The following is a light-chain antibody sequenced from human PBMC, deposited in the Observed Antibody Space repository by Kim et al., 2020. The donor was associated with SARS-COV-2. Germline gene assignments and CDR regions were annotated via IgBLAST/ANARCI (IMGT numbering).Light chain of an antibody. J-gene: IGKJ3*01. CDR2: GAS. V-gene: IGKV1-27*01. CDR3: QNYNRVPLI. Sequence: DIQMTQSPSSLSASVGDRVTITCRASQGINNFLAWYQQKPGKVPKLLIYGASTLLSGVPSRFSGSGSGTDFTLTITSLQPEDVATYYCQNYNRVPLIFGPGTKVDIK. CDR1: QGINNF.